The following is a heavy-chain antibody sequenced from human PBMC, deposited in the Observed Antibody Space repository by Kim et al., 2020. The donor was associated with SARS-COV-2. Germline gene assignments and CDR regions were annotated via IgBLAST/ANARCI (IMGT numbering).Heavy chain of an antibody. D-gene: IGHD2-2*01. CDR2: ISAYNGNT. J-gene: IGHJ6*02. CDR1: GYTFTSYG. V-gene: IGHV1-18*01. CDR3: ARDQEYQNHYYYYGMDV. Sequence: ASVKVSCKASGYTFTSYGISWVRQAPGQGLEWMGWISAYNGNTNYAQKLQGRVTMTTDTSTSTAYMELRSLRSDDTAVYYCARDQEYQNHYYYYGMDVWGQGTTVTVSS.